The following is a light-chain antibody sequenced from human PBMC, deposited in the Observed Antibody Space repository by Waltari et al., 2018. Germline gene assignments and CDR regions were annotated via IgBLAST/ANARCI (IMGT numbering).Light chain of an antibody. CDR3: KQYITYPWT. J-gene: IGKJ1*01. Sequence: DIQMTQSPPTLSASVGDRVTITCRASQSVSTSLAWYQQKPGKAHKVLIYKASSLESGVPLRFSGSGSGTEFTLTITSLQPDDVAIYSCKQYITYPWTFGQGTKVEVK. V-gene: IGKV1-5*03. CDR2: KAS. CDR1: QSVSTS.